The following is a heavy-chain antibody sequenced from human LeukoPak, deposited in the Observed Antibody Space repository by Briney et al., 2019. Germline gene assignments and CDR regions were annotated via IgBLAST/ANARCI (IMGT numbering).Heavy chain of an antibody. D-gene: IGHD6-25*01. V-gene: IGHV3-49*03. J-gene: IGHJ4*02. CDR1: GFIFGDYA. CDR2: VRMKIHGGTS. Sequence: GGSLRLSCTTSGFIFGDYAMTWFRQAPGTGLEWVGFVRMKIHGGTSEYAASVKGRFTISRDDSQRIAYLQMNGLKTEDTGMYYCSRVGLAAAEKFDSWGQGTLVTVSS. CDR3: SRVGLAAAEKFDS.